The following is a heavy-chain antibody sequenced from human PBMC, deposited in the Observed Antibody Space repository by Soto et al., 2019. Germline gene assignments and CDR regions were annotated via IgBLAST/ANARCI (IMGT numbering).Heavy chain of an antibody. J-gene: IGHJ4*02. CDR1: GYTFTDYY. V-gene: IGHV1-2*02. D-gene: IGHD1-26*01. Sequence: GASVKVSCKASGYTFTDYYMHWVRRAPGQGLEWMGWINPKTGGTNYVQKFQGRVTMTRDTSITTAYMELSRLRSDDTAVYYCARDVVGSDYFDSWGQGTLVTVSS. CDR2: INPKTGGT. CDR3: ARDVVGSDYFDS.